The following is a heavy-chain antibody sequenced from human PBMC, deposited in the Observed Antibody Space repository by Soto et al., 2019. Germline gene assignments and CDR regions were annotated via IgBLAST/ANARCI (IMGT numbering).Heavy chain of an antibody. Sequence: SRTLSLTCAISGDSVSSNSAAWNWIRQSPSRGLEWLGRTYYRSKWYNDYAVSVKSRITINPDTSKNQFSLQLNSVTPEDTAVYYCAREKGSSSWYVRWFDPWGQGTLVTVSS. CDR1: GDSVSSNSAA. CDR3: AREKGSSSWYVRWFDP. J-gene: IGHJ5*02. CDR2: TYYRSKWYN. V-gene: IGHV6-1*01. D-gene: IGHD6-13*01.